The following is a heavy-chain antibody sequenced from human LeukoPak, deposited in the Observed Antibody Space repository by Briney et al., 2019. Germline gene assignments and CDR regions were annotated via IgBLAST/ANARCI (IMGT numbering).Heavy chain of an antibody. CDR1: GYSISSGYY. V-gene: IGHV4-38-2*01. CDR2: IYHSGST. J-gene: IGHJ3*02. CDR3: ARGVVGVVAAIRGAFDI. D-gene: IGHD2-15*01. Sequence: SETLSLTCAVFGYSISSGYYWGWIRQPPGKGMEWIGSIYHSGSTYYNPSLKSRVTISVDTSKNQFSLKLSSVTAADTAVYYCARGVVGVVAAIRGAFDIWGQGTMVTVSS.